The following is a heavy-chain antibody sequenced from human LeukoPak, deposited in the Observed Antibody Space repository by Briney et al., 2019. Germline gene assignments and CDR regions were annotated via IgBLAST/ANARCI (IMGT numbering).Heavy chain of an antibody. J-gene: IGHJ4*02. CDR1: GGSISSYY. Sequence: SETLSLTCTVSGGSISSYYWSWIRQPPGKGLEWIGYIYYSGSTNYNPSLKSRVTISVDTSKNQFSLKLSSVTAADTAVYYCARLPSPQTRGFDYWGQGTPVTVSS. D-gene: IGHD1-14*01. V-gene: IGHV4-59*08. CDR3: ARLPSPQTRGFDY. CDR2: IYYSGST.